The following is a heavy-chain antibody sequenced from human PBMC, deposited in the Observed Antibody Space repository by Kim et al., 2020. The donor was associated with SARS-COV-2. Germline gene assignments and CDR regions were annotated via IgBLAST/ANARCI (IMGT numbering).Heavy chain of an antibody. CDR1: GGSFSGYY. J-gene: IGHJ6*02. CDR2: INHSGST. Sequence: SETLSLTCAVYGGSFSGYYWSWIRQPPGKGLEWIGEINHSGSTNYNPSLKSRVTISVDTSKNQFSLKLSSVTAADTAVYYCARGLTPRWGYYYYGMDVWGQGTTVTVSS. V-gene: IGHV4-34*01. D-gene: IGHD3-16*01. CDR3: ARGLTPRWGYYYYGMDV.